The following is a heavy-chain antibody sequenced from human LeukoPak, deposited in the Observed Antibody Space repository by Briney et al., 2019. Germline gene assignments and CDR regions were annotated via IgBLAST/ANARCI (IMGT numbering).Heavy chain of an antibody. D-gene: IGHD1-7*01. CDR3: ARWEIRGTAHQLDY. V-gene: IGHV3-7*01. CDR2: INQDGSAK. CDR1: GFTLSSHS. Sequence: GGSLRLSCAASGFTLSSHSMTWVRQAPGKGLEWVANINQDGSAKYYVDSVRGRFTISRDNAKNSMHLQMNSLRAEDTAVYYCARWEIRGTAHQLDYWGQGTLVTVSS. J-gene: IGHJ4*02.